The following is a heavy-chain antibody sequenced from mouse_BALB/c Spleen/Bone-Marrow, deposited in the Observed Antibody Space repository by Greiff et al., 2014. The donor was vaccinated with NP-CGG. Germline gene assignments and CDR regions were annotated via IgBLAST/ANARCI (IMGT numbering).Heavy chain of an antibody. J-gene: IGHJ4*01. D-gene: IGHD2-4*01. Sequence: QVQLQQSGPGLVAPSQSLSITCTVSGFSLTSYGVHWVRQPPGKGLEWLGVIWAGGSTNYNSALMSRLSISKDDSKSQVFLKMNSLQTDDTAMYYCARGLQYYAMDYWGQGTSVTVSS. CDR3: ARGLQYYAMDY. V-gene: IGHV2-9*02. CDR1: GFSLTSYG. CDR2: IWAGGST.